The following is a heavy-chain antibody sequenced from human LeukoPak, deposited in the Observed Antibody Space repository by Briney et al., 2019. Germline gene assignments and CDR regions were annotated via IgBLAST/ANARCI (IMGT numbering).Heavy chain of an antibody. Sequence: PGGSLRLSCAASGFTFNNYAMSWVRQAPGKGLEWVSTISGRGGSTYYADSVKGRFTISRDSSKNTLYLQMNSLRAEDTAVYYCAKGARSGYYATDVYYFDNWGQGTLVTVSS. CDR2: ISGRGGST. CDR3: AKGARSGYYATDVYYFDN. J-gene: IGHJ4*02. CDR1: GFTFNNYA. D-gene: IGHD3-3*01. V-gene: IGHV3-23*01.